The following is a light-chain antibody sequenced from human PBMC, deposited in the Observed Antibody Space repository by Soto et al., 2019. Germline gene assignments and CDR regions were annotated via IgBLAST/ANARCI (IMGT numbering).Light chain of an antibody. CDR1: QSVAGSY. Sequence: EIVLTQSPGTLSLSPVERATLSCRASQSVAGSYLAWYQQKPGQAPRLLIYGASSRATGIPDRFSGSGSGTDFTLTISRLEPEDFAVYSCHQYGARMTFGQGTKVEIK. CDR2: GAS. CDR3: HQYGARMT. V-gene: IGKV3-20*01. J-gene: IGKJ1*01.